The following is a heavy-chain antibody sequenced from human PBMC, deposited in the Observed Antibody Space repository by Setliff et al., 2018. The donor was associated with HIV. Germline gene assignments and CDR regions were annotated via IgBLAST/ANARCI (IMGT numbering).Heavy chain of an antibody. CDR3: ARGWVRGPIISPGTYFSYGLDV. CDR1: GGSLTGYF. D-gene: IGHD3-10*01. CDR2: VNRDGGA. Sequence: PSETLSLTCAVYGGSLTGYFWTWIRQRPGKGLEWVGQVNRDGGAPYNPSLRRRVTISVDTSKNQFSLKLTSMTAADTAVYYCARGWVRGPIISPGTYFSYGLDVWDQGTPVTVSS. J-gene: IGHJ6*02. V-gene: IGHV4-34*01.